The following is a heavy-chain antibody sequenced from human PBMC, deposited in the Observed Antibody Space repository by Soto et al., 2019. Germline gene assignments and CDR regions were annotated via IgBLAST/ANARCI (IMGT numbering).Heavy chain of an antibody. D-gene: IGHD1-7*01. CDR2: IKSKVHGGTT. Sequence: PGGSLRLSCAASGFTFSNAWMTWVRQAPGKGLEWVGRIKSKVHGGTTDYAAPVTGRFTISRDDSENMLYLQMNSLETEDTAVYYCSTDRNWNSHYSYYYAMDVWGQGTMVTVSS. CDR3: STDRNWNSHYSYYYAMDV. J-gene: IGHJ6*02. V-gene: IGHV3-15*01. CDR1: GFTFSNAW.